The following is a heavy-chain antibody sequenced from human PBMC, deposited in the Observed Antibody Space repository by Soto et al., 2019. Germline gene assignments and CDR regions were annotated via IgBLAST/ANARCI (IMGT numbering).Heavy chain of an antibody. CDR2: INPSGGST. V-gene: IGHV1-46*01. CDR1: GYTFTSYY. J-gene: IGHJ6*02. Sequence: GASVKVSCKASGYTFTSYYMRWVRQAPGQGLEWMGIINPSGGSTSYAQKFQGRVTMTRDTSTSTVYMELSSLRSEDTAVYYCARDWVVPAATYYYYGMDVWGQGTTVTVSS. D-gene: IGHD2-2*01. CDR3: ARDWVVPAATYYYYGMDV.